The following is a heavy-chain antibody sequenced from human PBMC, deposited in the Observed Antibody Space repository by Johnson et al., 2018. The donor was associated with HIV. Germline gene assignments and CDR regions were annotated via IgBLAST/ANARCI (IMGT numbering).Heavy chain of an antibody. Sequence: VQLVESGGGLVQPGASLTLSCAASGLTVSSNYMSWVRQAPGKGLEWVAVISYDGSNKYYADSVKGRFSISRDNSKNTLYLQMNSLRTEDTAVYYCAKVRVAAMIVVVSGRDAFDIWGQGTMVTVSS. CDR2: ISYDGSNK. D-gene: IGHD3-22*01. CDR3: AKVRVAAMIVVVSGRDAFDI. CDR1: GLTVSSNY. V-gene: IGHV3-30*18. J-gene: IGHJ3*02.